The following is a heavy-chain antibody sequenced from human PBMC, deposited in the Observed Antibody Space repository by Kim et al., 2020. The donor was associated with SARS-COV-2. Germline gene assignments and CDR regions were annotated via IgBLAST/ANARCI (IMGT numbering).Heavy chain of an antibody. CDR3: ARDSGAGGSAFVYYYYGLDA. Sequence: GGSLRLSCAASGFTFSTYNMNWVRQAPGKGLEWVSSISSGSSYIYYADSMKGRFTISRDDAENSVYLQMNSLRAEDTAVYYCARDSGAGGSAFVYYYYGLDAWGQGTTVTVSS. J-gene: IGHJ6*02. CDR2: ISSGSSYI. D-gene: IGHD6-19*01. CDR1: GFTFSTYN. V-gene: IGHV3-21*01.